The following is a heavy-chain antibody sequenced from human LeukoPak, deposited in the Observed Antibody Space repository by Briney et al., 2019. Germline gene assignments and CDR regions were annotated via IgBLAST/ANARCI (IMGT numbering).Heavy chain of an antibody. D-gene: IGHD4-17*01. Sequence: PGGSLRLSCVASGFTFSTYWMHWVRQAPGKGLEWVSSISSSSSYIYYADSVKGRFTISRDNAKNSLYLQMNSLRAEDTAVYYCVNHLTGEVTTAFDIWGQGTMVTVSS. J-gene: IGHJ3*02. CDR1: GFTFSTYW. V-gene: IGHV3-21*01. CDR2: ISSSSSYI. CDR3: VNHLTGEVTTAFDI.